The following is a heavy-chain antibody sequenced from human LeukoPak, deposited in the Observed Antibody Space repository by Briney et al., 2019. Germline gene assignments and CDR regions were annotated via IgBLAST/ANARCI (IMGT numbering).Heavy chain of an antibody. V-gene: IGHV3-9*01. CDR1: GFNFDDYA. CDR2: INWNSGNI. CDR3: ARGNWFDP. J-gene: IGHJ5*02. Sequence: GGSLRLSCAASGFNFDDYAMHWVRQAPGKGLEWVSGINWNSGNIGYADSVKGRFTISRDNAKNSLYLQMNSLRAEDTAVYYCARGNWFDPWGQGTLVTVSS.